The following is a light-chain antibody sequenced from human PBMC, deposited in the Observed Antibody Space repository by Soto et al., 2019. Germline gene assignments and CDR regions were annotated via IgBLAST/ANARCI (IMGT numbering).Light chain of an antibody. CDR1: SSDIGGYNY. J-gene: IGLJ3*02. CDR3: SSSSSSSTLG. CDR2: EVS. Sequence: QSALTQPASVSGSPGQSITISCTGTSSDIGGYNYVSWYQHHPGKAPKLLISEVSNRPSGVSNRFSGSKSGNTASLTISGLQAEDEADYYCSSSSSSSTLGFGGGTKLTVL. V-gene: IGLV2-14*01.